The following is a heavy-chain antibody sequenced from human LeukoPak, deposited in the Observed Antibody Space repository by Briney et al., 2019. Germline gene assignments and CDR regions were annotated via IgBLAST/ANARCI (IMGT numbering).Heavy chain of an antibody. CDR2: ITDSGGDT. J-gene: IGHJ4*02. CDR1: GFTFNNYA. D-gene: IGHD6-13*01. Sequence: GGSLRLSCAASGFTFNNYAMGWVRQAPGKGLEWVSAITDSGGDTYYADSVKGRFTISRDNSQNTLYLQMNSLRAEDTAVYYCPKGSAADRPYYFDYWGQGILVTVSS. CDR3: PKGSAADRPYYFDY. V-gene: IGHV3-23*01.